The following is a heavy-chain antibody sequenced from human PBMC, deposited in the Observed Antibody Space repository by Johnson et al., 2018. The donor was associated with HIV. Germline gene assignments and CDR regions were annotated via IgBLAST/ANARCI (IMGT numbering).Heavy chain of an antibody. J-gene: IGHJ3*02. CDR1: GFTVSSNY. V-gene: IGHV3-53*01. Sequence: VQLVESGGGLIHPGGSLRLSCAASGFTVSSNYMSWVRQAPGKGLEWVSVIYSGGSTYYADPVKGRFTISRDNSKNTLYLQMNSLRAEDTAVYYCARDHWDWVGATDAFDIWGQGTMVTVSS. CDR2: IYSGGST. D-gene: IGHD1-26*01. CDR3: ARDHWDWVGATDAFDI.